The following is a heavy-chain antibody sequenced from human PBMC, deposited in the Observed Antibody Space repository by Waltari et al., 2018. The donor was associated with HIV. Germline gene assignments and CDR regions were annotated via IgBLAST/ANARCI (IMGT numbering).Heavy chain of an antibody. D-gene: IGHD6-13*01. CDR2: IRESGDYT. CDR3: AQSEAAAGSYNWFDP. V-gene: IGHV3-23*01. CDR1: GFTFRSSA. J-gene: IGHJ5*02. Sequence: VQLLESGGGLVQSGGSLRLSWKVSGFTFRSSAMNWLRQAPGKGLEWVSSIRESGDYTYYADSVKGRFTISRDNSKKTLYLQMNSLRAEDTAVYYCAQSEAAAGSYNWFDPWGQGTLVAVSS.